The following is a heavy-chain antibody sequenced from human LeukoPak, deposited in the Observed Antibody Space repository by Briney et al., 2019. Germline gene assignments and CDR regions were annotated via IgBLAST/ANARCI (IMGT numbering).Heavy chain of an antibody. D-gene: IGHD4-11*01. V-gene: IGHV3-11*04. J-gene: IGHJ6*03. CDR2: ISSSGSNI. CDR3: ARDRHYSNYVVDYYYMDV. CDR1: GFTFSDYY. Sequence: GGSLRLSCAASGFTFSDYYMSWIRQAPGKGLEWVSYISSSGSNIYYADSVKGRFTIARDNTKNSLYLQMNSLRAEDTAVYYCARDRHYSNYVVDYYYMDVWGKGTTVTVSS.